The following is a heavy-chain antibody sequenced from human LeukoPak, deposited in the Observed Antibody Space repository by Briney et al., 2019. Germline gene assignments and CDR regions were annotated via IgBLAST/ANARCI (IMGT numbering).Heavy chain of an antibody. D-gene: IGHD3-10*01. V-gene: IGHV3-21*01. CDR1: GFTFSSYS. CDR3: ARDSRSEYYYGSGSSDGFDP. Sequence: GGSLRLSCAASGFTFSSYSMNWVRQAPGKGLEWVSTISSSSSYIYYADSVKGRFTISRDNAKTSLYLQMNSLRAEDTAVYYCARDSRSEYYYGSGSSDGFDPWGQGTLVTVSS. CDR2: ISSSSSYI. J-gene: IGHJ5*02.